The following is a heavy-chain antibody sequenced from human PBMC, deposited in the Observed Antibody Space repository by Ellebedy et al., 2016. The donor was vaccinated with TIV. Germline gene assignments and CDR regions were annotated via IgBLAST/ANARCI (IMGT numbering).Heavy chain of an antibody. V-gene: IGHV4-4*07. CDR1: GGSISSYY. CDR2: IYTSGST. CDR3: ARGPRKYYDSSGYLLP. D-gene: IGHD3-22*01. J-gene: IGHJ5*02. Sequence: SETLSLXXTVSGGSISSYYWSWIRQPAGKGLEWIGRIYTSGSTNYNPSLKSRVTISVDTSKNQFSLKLSSVTAADTAVYYCARGPRKYYDSSGYLLPWGQGTLVTVSS.